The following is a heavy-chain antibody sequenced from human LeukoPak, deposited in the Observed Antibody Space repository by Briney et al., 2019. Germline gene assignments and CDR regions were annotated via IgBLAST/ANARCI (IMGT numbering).Heavy chain of an antibody. D-gene: IGHD4-17*01. CDR3: AKNGEEFDY. J-gene: IGHJ4*02. CDR2: INQDGREK. Sequence: GGSLRLSCAASGFTFSSNWMTWVRQAPGKGLEWVANINQDGREKYYVDSVKGRFTISRDNAKNSLYLQMHNLRAEDTAVYYCAKNGEEFDYWGQGTLVTVSS. CDR1: GFTFSSNW. V-gene: IGHV3-7*02.